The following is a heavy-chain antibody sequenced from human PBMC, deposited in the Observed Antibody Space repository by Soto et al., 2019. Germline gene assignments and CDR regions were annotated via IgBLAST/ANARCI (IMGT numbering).Heavy chain of an antibody. CDR3: ARAGQTVSFFDF. V-gene: IGHV4-59*01. Sequence: WTWIPQSPGKGLEWIGNAYYNGATTYNPSLLRRVAISIDTSEKQFSLKLNSLTAADSATYFCARAGQTVSFFDFWAQGALVAISS. D-gene: IGHD4-17*01. CDR2: AYYNGAT. J-gene: IGHJ5*01.